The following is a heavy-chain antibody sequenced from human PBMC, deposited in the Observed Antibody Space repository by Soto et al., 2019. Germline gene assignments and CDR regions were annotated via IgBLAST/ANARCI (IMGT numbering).Heavy chain of an antibody. J-gene: IGHJ4*02. Sequence: GGSLRLSCAASGFTFSSYAMSWVRQAPGKGLEWVSAISGSGGSTYYADSGKGRFTISRDNSKNTLYLQMNSLRAEDTAVYYCAKGGFRGVMTSFDYWGQGTLVTVSS. CDR1: GFTFSSYA. V-gene: IGHV3-23*01. CDR3: AKGGFRGVMTSFDY. CDR2: ISGSGGST. D-gene: IGHD3-10*01.